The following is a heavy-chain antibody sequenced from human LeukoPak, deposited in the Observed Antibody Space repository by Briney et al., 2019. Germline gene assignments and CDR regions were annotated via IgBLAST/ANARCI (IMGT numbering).Heavy chain of an antibody. CDR2: INPNSGGT. Sequence: ASVKVSCKASGGTFSSYAISWVRQAPGQGLEWMGWINPNSGGTNYAQKFQGRVTMTRDTSISTAYMELSRLRSDDTAVYYCARTWDYGDYFDYWGQGTLVTVSS. CDR1: GGTFSSYA. CDR3: ARTWDYGDYFDY. D-gene: IGHD4-17*01. J-gene: IGHJ4*02. V-gene: IGHV1-2*02.